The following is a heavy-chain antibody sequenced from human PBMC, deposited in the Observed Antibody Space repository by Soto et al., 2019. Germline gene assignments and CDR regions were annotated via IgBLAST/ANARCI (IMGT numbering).Heavy chain of an antibody. D-gene: IGHD2-21*01. J-gene: IGHJ1*01. CDR1: GFTFSTYS. CDR3: AKRRLNTITSLSDY. CDR2: ISSSSSTI. Sequence: GGSLRLSCAASGFTFSTYSMNWVRQAPRKGLEWVSYISSSSSTIFYTDSVKGRFTVSRDNAKNSLYLQMNSLRDNDTAIYYCAKRRLNTITSLSDYWGQGVQVTVSS. V-gene: IGHV3-48*02.